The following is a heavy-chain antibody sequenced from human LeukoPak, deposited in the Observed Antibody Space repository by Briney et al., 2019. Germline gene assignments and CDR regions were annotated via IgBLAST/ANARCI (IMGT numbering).Heavy chain of an antibody. CDR1: GYTFTSYG. Sequence: ASVKVSCKASGYTFTSYGISWVRQAPGQGLEWMGWISAYNGNTNYAQKLQGRVTMTTDTSTSTAYMELRSLRSDDTAVYYCASLGYCSGGSCYRYNWFDPWGQGTLVTVSS. D-gene: IGHD2-15*01. V-gene: IGHV1-18*01. CDR2: ISAYNGNT. J-gene: IGHJ5*02. CDR3: ASLGYCSGGSCYRYNWFDP.